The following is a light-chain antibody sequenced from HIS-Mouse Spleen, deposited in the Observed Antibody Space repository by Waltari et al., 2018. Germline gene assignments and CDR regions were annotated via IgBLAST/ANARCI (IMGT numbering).Light chain of an antibody. Sequence: QSALTQPASVSGSPGQSITISCTGTSSDVGRYNLFSWYQQHPGKAPKLMIYEGSKRPSGVSNRFSGSKSGNTASLTISGLQVEDEADYYCCSYAGSSTVVFGGGTKLTVL. CDR1: SSDVGRYNL. CDR3: CSYAGSSTVV. CDR2: EGS. V-gene: IGLV2-23*01. J-gene: IGLJ2*01.